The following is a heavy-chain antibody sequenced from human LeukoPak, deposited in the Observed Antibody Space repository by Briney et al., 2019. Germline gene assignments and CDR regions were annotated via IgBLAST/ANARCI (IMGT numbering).Heavy chain of an antibody. CDR3: ASGRDIEVAGPGGYFDH. Sequence: GGSLRLSCAASGFTFNDYHMNWIRQAPGKGLEWIAYISPGGDDIYFADSVRGRLTLSRDNAKNSLYLQMSSLTAEDTAVYYCASGRDIEVAGPGGYFDHRGQGNLVTVSS. CDR2: ISPGGDDI. J-gene: IGHJ4*02. V-gene: IGHV3-11*01. D-gene: IGHD6-19*01. CDR1: GFTFNDYH.